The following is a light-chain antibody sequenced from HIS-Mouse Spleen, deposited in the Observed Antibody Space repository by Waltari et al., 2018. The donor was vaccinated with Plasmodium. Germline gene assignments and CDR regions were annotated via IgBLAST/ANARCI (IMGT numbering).Light chain of an antibody. CDR2: KDS. CDR3: QSADSSGTPNWV. V-gene: IGLV3-25*03. J-gene: IGLJ3*02. Sequence: SYELTQPPSVSVSPGQTARITCSGDALPKQYAYWYQQKPGQAPVLVIDKDSDRPSGIPERFSGSSSGTTVTLTISGVQAEDEADYYCQSADSSGTPNWVFGGGTKLTVL. CDR1: ALPKQY.